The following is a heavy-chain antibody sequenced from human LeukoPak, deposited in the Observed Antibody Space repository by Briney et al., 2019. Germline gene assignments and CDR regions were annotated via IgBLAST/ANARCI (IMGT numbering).Heavy chain of an antibody. Sequence: GGSLRLSCAASGFTFDDYAMHWVRQAPGKGLEWVSGISWNSGSIGYADSVKGRFTISRDNAKNSLYLQMNSLRAEDTALYYCAKDLSHLAAAPDYWGQGTLVTVSS. CDR2: ISWNSGSI. J-gene: IGHJ4*02. D-gene: IGHD6-13*01. V-gene: IGHV3-9*01. CDR1: GFTFDDYA. CDR3: AKDLSHLAAAPDY.